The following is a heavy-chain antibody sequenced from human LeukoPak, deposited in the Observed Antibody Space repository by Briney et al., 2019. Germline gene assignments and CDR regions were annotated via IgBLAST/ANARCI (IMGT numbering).Heavy chain of an antibody. V-gene: IGHV3-23*01. CDR2: FSGSGGST. J-gene: IGHJ4*02. CDR3: AQLRTSGSYSGKVFDY. Sequence: PGGSLRLSCAASGFTFSSYAMSWVRQAPGKGLECISGFSGSGGSTYYADSVKGRFTISRDNSKNTLYLQMNSLRAEDTAVYYCAQLRTSGSYSGKVFDYWGQGTLATVSS. D-gene: IGHD3-10*01. CDR1: GFTFSSYA.